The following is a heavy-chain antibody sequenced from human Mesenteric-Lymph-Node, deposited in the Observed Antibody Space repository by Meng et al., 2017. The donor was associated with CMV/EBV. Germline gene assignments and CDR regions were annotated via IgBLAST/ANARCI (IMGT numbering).Heavy chain of an antibody. J-gene: IGHJ6*02. Sequence: SVKVSCKTSGFTFSTSGVHWVRQARGQRLEWIGWIVVGSGNTNYAQKFQERVTITRDMSTSTAYMELSSLTSEDTAVYYCAADSAGYYYYGLDVWGRGTTVTVSS. CDR1: GFTFSTSG. V-gene: IGHV1-58*01. CDR3: AADSAGYYYYGLDV. CDR2: IVVGSGNT. D-gene: IGHD6-19*01.